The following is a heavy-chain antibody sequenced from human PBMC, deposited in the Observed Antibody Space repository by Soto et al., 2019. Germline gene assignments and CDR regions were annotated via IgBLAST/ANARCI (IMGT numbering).Heavy chain of an antibody. D-gene: IGHD3-10*01. J-gene: IGHJ4*02. CDR2: IIPIFGTA. CDR1: GGTFSSYA. V-gene: IGHV1-69*01. CDR3: SQNSYGSGSTIDY. Sequence: QVQLVQSGAEVKKTGSSVKVSCKASGGTFSSYAISWVRQSPGQGREWMGGIIPIFGTANYAQKFQGRVTITADESTSTAYMELSSLRSEDTAVYYCSQNSYGSGSTIDYWGQGTLVTVSS.